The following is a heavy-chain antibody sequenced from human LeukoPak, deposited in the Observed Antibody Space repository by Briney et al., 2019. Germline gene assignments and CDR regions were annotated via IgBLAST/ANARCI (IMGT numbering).Heavy chain of an antibody. D-gene: IGHD3-10*01. V-gene: IGHV3-30*04. Sequence: GGSLRLSCAASGFTFSSYAMHWVRQAPGKGLEWVAVISYDGSNKYYADSVKGRFTISRDNSKNTLYLQMNSLRAEDTAVYYCARETRSGSYSDFDYWGQGTLVTVSS. CDR2: ISYDGSNK. J-gene: IGHJ4*02. CDR1: GFTFSSYA. CDR3: ARETRSGSYSDFDY.